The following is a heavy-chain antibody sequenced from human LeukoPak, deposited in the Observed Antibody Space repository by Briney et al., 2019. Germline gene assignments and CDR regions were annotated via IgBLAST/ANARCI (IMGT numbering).Heavy chain of an antibody. D-gene: IGHD3-22*01. CDR3: AKDIDYYDSSGSFDY. Sequence: GGPLRLSCAASGFTFSSYGMHWVRQAPGKGLEWVAVISYDGSNKYYADSVKGRFTISRDNSKNTLYLQMNSLRAEDTAVYYCAKDIDYYDSSGSFDYWGQGTLVTVSS. V-gene: IGHV3-30*18. CDR2: ISYDGSNK. J-gene: IGHJ4*02. CDR1: GFTFSSYG.